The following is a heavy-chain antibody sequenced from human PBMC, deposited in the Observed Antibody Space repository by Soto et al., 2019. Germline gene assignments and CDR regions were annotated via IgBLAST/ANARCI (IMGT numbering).Heavy chain of an antibody. D-gene: IGHD2-2*01. Sequence: PGESLKSSCKGSGYSFTSYGSGWARQMPGKGLEWMGIIYPGDSDTRYSPSFQGQVTISADKSVNTAYLQWSSLKASDTAIYYCARWGSSTLYYAMDVWGQGTTVTVSS. J-gene: IGHJ6*02. CDR1: GYSFTSYG. V-gene: IGHV5-51*01. CDR2: IYPGDSDT. CDR3: ARWGSSTLYYAMDV.